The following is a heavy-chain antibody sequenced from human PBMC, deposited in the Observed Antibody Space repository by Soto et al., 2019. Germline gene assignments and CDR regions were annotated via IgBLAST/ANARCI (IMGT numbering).Heavy chain of an antibody. V-gene: IGHV5-51*01. D-gene: IGHD3-10*01. Sequence: VQSLKSSGKRSGDSFTSYWSGSVRQMPRKGLEWMGIIYPGDSDTRYSPSFQGQVTISADKSISTAYLQWSSLKASDTAMYYCAGGGVRGVITRTRDYYGMDVWGQGTTVTVSS. CDR3: AGGGVRGVITRTRDYYGMDV. CDR1: GDSFTSYW. CDR2: IYPGDSDT. J-gene: IGHJ6*02.